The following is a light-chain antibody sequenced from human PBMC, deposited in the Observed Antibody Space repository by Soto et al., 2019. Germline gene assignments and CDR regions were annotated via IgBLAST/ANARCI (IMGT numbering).Light chain of an antibody. J-gene: IGKJ5*01. CDR1: QGVTTN. CDR3: QQYNNWPFS. Sequence: EIVMTQSPGTLSVSPGERATLSCRAGQGVTTNFAWYQKKSGQSPRLLIYDVSIRATGVPARFSGTGSETDFTLTISGLQSEDSAVYFCQQYNNWPFSFGQGTRLEIK. CDR2: DVS. V-gene: IGKV3-15*01.